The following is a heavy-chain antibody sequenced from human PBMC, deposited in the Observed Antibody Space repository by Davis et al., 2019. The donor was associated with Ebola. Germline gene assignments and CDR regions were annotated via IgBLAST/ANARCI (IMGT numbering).Heavy chain of an antibody. CDR1: GGSFSGYY. D-gene: IGHD6-19*01. CDR3: ARSNQWLVRGFDY. CDR2: IYYSGST. J-gene: IGHJ4*02. V-gene: IGHV4-59*12. Sequence: MPSETLSLTCAVYGGSFSGYYWSWIRQPPGKGLEWIGYIYYSGSTNYNPSLKSRVTISVDTSKNQFSPKLSSVTAADTAVYYCARSNQWLVRGFDYWGQGTLVTVSS.